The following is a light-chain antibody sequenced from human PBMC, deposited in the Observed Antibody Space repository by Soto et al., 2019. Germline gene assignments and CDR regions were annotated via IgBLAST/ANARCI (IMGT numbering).Light chain of an antibody. J-gene: IGLJ1*01. CDR3: QSYDTSLSGSYV. Sequence: QSVLTQPPSVSGARGQRVIVSCTGSTSNIGAGYDVHWYQQLPGTSPKLLIFANSNRPSGVPDRFSASRSGSSASLTITGLQAEDEADYYCQSYDTSLSGSYVFGSGTKVTVL. V-gene: IGLV1-40*01. CDR2: ANS. CDR1: TSNIGAGYD.